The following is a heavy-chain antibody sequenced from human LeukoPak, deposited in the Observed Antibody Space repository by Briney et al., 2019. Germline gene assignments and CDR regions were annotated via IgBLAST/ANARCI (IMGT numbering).Heavy chain of an antibody. Sequence: SQTLSLTCTVSGGSISSGGYYWSWIRQHPGKGLEWIGYIYYSGSTYYNPSLKSRVTISVDTSKNQFSLKLSSVPAADTAVYYCARDSITMDIPDYWGQGTLVTVSS. CDR1: GGSISSGGYY. V-gene: IGHV4-31*03. CDR2: IYYSGST. D-gene: IGHD3-10*01. CDR3: ARDSITMDIPDY. J-gene: IGHJ4*02.